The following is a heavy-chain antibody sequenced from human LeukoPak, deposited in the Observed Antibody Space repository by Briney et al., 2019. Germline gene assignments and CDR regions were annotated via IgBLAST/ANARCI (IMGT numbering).Heavy chain of an antibody. D-gene: IGHD4-17*01. J-gene: IGHJ4*02. CDR1: GGTFSSYA. Sequence: SVKVSCKASGGTFSSYAISWVRQAPGQGLEWMGGIIPIFGTANYAQKFQGRVTITADESTSTAYMELSSLRSEDTAVYYCARGAALGLTTVTTYPHTFDYWGQGTLVTVSS. V-gene: IGHV1-69*01. CDR2: IIPIFGTA. CDR3: ARGAALGLTTVTTYPHTFDY.